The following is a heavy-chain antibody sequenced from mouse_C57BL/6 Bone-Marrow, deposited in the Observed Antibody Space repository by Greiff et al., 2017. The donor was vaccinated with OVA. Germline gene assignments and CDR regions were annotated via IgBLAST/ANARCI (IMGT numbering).Heavy chain of an antibody. CDR3: ARETGALFAY. CDR2: IHPNSGST. J-gene: IGHJ3*01. Sequence: VQLQQPGAELVKPGASVKLSCKASGYTFTRYWMHWVKQRPGQGLEWIGMIHPNSGSTNYNEKFKGKATLTVDKSSSTAYMQLSSLTSEDSAVYYCARETGALFAYWGQGTPVTVSA. CDR1: GYTFTRYW. D-gene: IGHD4-1*01. V-gene: IGHV1-64*01.